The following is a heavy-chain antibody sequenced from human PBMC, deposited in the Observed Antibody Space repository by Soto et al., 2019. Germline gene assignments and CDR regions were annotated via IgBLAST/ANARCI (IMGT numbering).Heavy chain of an antibody. CDR1: GFTFSSFA. J-gene: IGHJ5*02. D-gene: IGHD3-10*01. V-gene: IGHV3-23*01. CDR3: AFRLERITGKRWFDP. Sequence: PGGSLRLSCAASGFTFSSFAMSWVRQAPGKGLEWVSALSSSGDSTYYADSVKGRFTISRDNSENTLFLQMNSLRAEDTAVYYCAFRLERITGKRWFDPWGQGTLVTVSS. CDR2: LSSSGDST.